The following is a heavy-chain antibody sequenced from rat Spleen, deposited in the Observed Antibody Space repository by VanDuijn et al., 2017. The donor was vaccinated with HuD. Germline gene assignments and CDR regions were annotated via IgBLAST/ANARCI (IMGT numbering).Heavy chain of an antibody. D-gene: IGHD2-2*01. Sequence: EVQLVESDGGLVQPGRSLKLSCAASGFTFSNYDMAWVRQAPTKGLEWVASITKTGGVIYYPDSVKGRFTISRHNAQNTLYLQMNRLRSEDSATYYCTGGGIPWYLDFWGPGTMVTVSS. J-gene: IGHJ1*01. V-gene: IGHV5S13*01. CDR3: TGGGIPWYLDF. CDR2: ITKTGGVI. CDR1: GFTFSNYD.